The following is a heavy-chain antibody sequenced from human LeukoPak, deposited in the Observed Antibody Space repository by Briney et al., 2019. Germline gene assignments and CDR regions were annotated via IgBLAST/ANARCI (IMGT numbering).Heavy chain of an antibody. J-gene: IGHJ4*02. Sequence: SETLSLTCTVSGGSISSYYWGWIRQPPGKGLEWIGSIYHSGSTYYNPSLKSRVTISVDTSKNQFSLKLSSVTAADTAVYYCARGSRTIFGVVPFDYWGQGTLVTVSS. V-gene: IGHV4-38-2*02. CDR3: ARGSRTIFGVVPFDY. CDR2: IYHSGST. CDR1: GGSISSYY. D-gene: IGHD3-3*01.